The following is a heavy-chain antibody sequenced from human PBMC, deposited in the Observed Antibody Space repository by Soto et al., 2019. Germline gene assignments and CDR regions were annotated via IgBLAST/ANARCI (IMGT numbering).Heavy chain of an antibody. Sequence: SETLSLTCTVSGGSISSYYWSWIRQPPGKGLEWIGYIYYSGSTNYNPSLKSRVTISVDTSKNQFSLKLSSVTAADTAVYYCARPGSSIADYWGQGTLVTVSS. D-gene: IGHD6-6*01. J-gene: IGHJ4*02. CDR2: IYYSGST. CDR1: GGSISSYY. CDR3: ARPGSSIADY. V-gene: IGHV4-59*08.